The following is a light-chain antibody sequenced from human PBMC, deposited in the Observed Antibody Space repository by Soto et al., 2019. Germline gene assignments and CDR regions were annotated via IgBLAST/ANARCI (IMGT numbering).Light chain of an antibody. V-gene: IGKV1-5*03. CDR1: QSISSW. J-gene: IGKJ1*01. CDR2: KAS. CDR3: QQYNSYSRT. Sequence: DIQMTQSPSTLSASVGDRFTMTFRSSQSISSWLAWYQQKPGKAPKLLIYKASSLESGVPSRFSGSGSGTEFTLTISSLQPDDFATYYCQQYNSYSRTFGQGTKVDI.